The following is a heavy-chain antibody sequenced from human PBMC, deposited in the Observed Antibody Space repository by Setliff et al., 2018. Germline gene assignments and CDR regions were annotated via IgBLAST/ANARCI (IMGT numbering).Heavy chain of an antibody. CDR1: GASINSGTYY. D-gene: IGHD1-26*01. V-gene: IGHV4-39*01. Sequence: SETLSLTCTVSGASINSGTYYWAWIRQPPGKGLEWIGRIHYSGTTYYNASLKSRVTMSVDTSKNQFSLNLSSVTAADTAVYYCARTGTYRYFDYWG. J-gene: IGHJ4*01. CDR2: IHYSGTT. CDR3: ARTGTYRYFDY.